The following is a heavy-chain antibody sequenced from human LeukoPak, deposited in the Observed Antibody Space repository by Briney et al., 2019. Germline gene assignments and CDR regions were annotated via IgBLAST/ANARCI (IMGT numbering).Heavy chain of an antibody. D-gene: IGHD5-18*01. J-gene: IGHJ4*02. Sequence: PGGSLRLSCAASGFTFSTYAMSWVRQAPGKGLEWVSAISGSGGTTYYADSVKGRFTISRDNAKNSLYLQMNSLRAEDTALYYCAKSKSQDTAEFDYWGQGTLVTVSS. V-gene: IGHV3-23*01. CDR2: ISGSGGTT. CDR3: AKSKSQDTAEFDY. CDR1: GFTFSTYA.